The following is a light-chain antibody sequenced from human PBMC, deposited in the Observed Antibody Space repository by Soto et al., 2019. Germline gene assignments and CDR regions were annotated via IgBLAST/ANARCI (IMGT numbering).Light chain of an antibody. CDR3: LQDYSYPRT. CDR2: AAS. Sequence: AIQMTQSPSSLSASVGDRVTITCRASQGIRNDLGWYQQKPGTVPKLLIYAASNLESGVPSRFSGSGSGTDFTLTINSLQPEDFAIYYCLQDYSYPRTFGQGTKVEIK. V-gene: IGKV1-6*01. J-gene: IGKJ1*01. CDR1: QGIRND.